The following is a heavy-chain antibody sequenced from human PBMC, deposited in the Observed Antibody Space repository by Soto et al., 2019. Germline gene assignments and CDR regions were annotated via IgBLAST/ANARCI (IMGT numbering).Heavy chain of an antibody. CDR3: ARVKFWSPDRHTIDYYFDY. CDR1: GGSISSGGYY. CDR2: IYYSGST. D-gene: IGHD3-3*01. J-gene: IGHJ4*02. Sequence: SETLSLTCTVSGGSISSGGYYWSWIRQHPGKGLEWIGYIYYSGSTYYNPSLKSRVTISVDTSKNQFSLKLSSVTAADTAVYYCARVKFWSPDRHTIDYYFDYWGQGTLVTVSS. V-gene: IGHV4-31*03.